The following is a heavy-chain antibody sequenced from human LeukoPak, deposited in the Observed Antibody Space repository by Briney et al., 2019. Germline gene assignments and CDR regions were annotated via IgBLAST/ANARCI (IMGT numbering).Heavy chain of an antibody. V-gene: IGHV3-30*01. CDR1: GFTFSSFA. D-gene: IGHD1-26*01. CDR2: ISHDGSNK. J-gene: IGHJ4*02. Sequence: GGSLRLSCAASGFTFSSFALHWVGQAPGKGREWVAVISHDGSNKYYVDSVKGRFTISRDNSKNTLYLQMNSLRAEDTAVYFCARNRSIVGTTIFDYWGQGTLVTVSS. CDR3: ARNRSIVGTTIFDY.